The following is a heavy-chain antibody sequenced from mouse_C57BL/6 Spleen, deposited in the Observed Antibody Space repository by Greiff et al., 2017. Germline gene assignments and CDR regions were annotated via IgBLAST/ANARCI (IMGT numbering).Heavy chain of an antibody. J-gene: IGHJ2*01. Sequence: QVQLQQPGAELVKPGASVKLSCKASGYTFTSYWMHWVKQGPGRGREWIGRIDPNSGGTKYNEKFKSKATLTVDKPDITAFKQLSSRTSEDAAVYYCARAQVDFDYWGQGTTLTGAS. CDR2: IDPNSGGT. CDR3: ARAQVDFDY. D-gene: IGHD3-2*02. CDR1: GYTFTSYW. V-gene: IGHV1-72*01.